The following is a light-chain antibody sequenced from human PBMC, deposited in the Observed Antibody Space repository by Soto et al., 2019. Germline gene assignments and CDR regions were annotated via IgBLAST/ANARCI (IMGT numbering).Light chain of an antibody. CDR3: QQYNSYSGT. CDR2: DAS. V-gene: IGKV1-5*01. Sequence: DIQMTQSPSTLSASVGDRVTITCRASQSINNCLAWYQQKPGKDPKLLIYDASSLESGVPSRFSGSGSGTEFSLTISSLQPDDFATYFCQQYNSYSGTFGQGTKVEIK. CDR1: QSINNC. J-gene: IGKJ1*01.